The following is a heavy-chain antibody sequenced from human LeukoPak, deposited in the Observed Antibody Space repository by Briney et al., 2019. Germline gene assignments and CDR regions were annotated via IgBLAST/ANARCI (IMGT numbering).Heavy chain of an antibody. J-gene: IGHJ5*02. V-gene: IGHV1-18*01. CDR2: ISAYNGNT. Sequence: ASVKVSCKASGYTFTSYGISWVRQAAGQGLEWMGWISAYNGNTNYAQKLQGRVTMTTDTSTNTAYMELRSLRSDETAVYYCARSGARIAAAGTMRFDPWGQGTLVTVSS. D-gene: IGHD6-13*01. CDR3: ARSGARIAAAGTMRFDP. CDR1: GYTFTSYG.